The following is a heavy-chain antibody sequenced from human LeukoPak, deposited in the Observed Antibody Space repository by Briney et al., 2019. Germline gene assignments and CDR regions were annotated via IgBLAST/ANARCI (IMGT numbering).Heavy chain of an antibody. J-gene: IGHJ4*02. CDR2: INSDGSST. CDR3: ARTLYSGSYPDY. Sequence: PGGSLRLSCAASGFTFSSYWMHWVRHAPEKGLVWVSRINSDGSSTHYVDSVKGRFTISRDNAKNTLYLQMNSLRAEDTAVYYCARTLYSGSYPDYWGQGTLVTVSS. D-gene: IGHD1-26*01. V-gene: IGHV3-74*01. CDR1: GFTFSSYW.